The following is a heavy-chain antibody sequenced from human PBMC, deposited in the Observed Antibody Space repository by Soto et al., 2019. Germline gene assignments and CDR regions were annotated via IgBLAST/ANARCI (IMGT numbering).Heavy chain of an antibody. CDR3: ARERHPGIAVAGDALDI. CDR1: GGSISSYY. CDR2: IYYSGST. J-gene: IGHJ3*02. Sequence: SEPLSLTCTVSGGSISSYYWSWIRQPPGKGLEWIGYIYYSGSTNYNPSLKSRVTISVDTSKIQFSLKLSSVTAADTSVYYCARERHPGIAVAGDALDIWGQGTMVTVSS. V-gene: IGHV4-59*01. D-gene: IGHD6-19*01.